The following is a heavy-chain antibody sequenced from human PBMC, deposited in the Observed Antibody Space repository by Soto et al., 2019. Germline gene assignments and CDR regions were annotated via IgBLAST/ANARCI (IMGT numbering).Heavy chain of an antibody. J-gene: IGHJ4*02. Sequence: SETLSLTCIVSGASISSAYWSWIRQLAGKGLEWVGRVWTNGNTNYNPSLQSRVTMSADTSKSQVSLRLSSVTAADTAVYFCARDVGMIGYSVQWGRGILGTVSS. CDR1: GASISSAY. V-gene: IGHV4-4*07. D-gene: IGHD3-22*01. CDR2: VWTNGNT. CDR3: ARDVGMIGYSVQ.